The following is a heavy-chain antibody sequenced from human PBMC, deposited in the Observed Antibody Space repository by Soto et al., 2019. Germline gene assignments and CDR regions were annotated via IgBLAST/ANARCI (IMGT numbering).Heavy chain of an antibody. Sequence: EVQLLESGGGLVQPGGSLRLSCAASGFTFSDYGMTWVRQAPGKGLEWVSAISGGGGGTPYADSVKGRFTISRDNSKYTLFLQMNRLRAEDTAVYYGAKANRGSGNYYSFYYMDVWGKGTTVTVSS. CDR1: GFTFSDYG. V-gene: IGHV3-23*01. D-gene: IGHD3-10*01. J-gene: IGHJ6*03. CDR3: AKANRGSGNYYSFYYMDV. CDR2: ISGGGGGT.